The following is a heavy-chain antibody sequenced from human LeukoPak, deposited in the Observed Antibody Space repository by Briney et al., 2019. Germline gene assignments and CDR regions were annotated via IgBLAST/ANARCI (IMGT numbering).Heavy chain of an antibody. J-gene: IGHJ4*02. D-gene: IGHD3-16*02. CDR3: ASAFSGSYRIDY. CDR2: INHSGST. V-gene: IGHV4-34*01. CDR1: GGSFSGYY. Sequence: SETLSLTCAVYGGSFSGYYWSWIRQPPGKGLEWIGEINHSGSTNYNPSLKSRVTISVDTSKNQFSLKLSSMTAADTAVYYCASAFSGSYRIDYWGQGTLVTVSS.